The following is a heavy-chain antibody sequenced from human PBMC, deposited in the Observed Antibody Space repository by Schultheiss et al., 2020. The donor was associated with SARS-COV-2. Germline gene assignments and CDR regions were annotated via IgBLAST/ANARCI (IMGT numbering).Heavy chain of an antibody. CDR2: ISWNSGSI. J-gene: IGHJ4*02. V-gene: IGHV3-9*01. CDR3: ARVGYCSGGSCYSGFRYFDY. Sequence: GGSLRLSCAASGFTFDDYAMHWVRQAPGKGLEWVSGISWNSGSIGYADSVKGRFTISRDNAKNSLYLQMNSLRAEDTALYYCARVGYCSGGSCYSGFRYFDYWGQGTLVTVSS. CDR1: GFTFDDYA. D-gene: IGHD2-15*01.